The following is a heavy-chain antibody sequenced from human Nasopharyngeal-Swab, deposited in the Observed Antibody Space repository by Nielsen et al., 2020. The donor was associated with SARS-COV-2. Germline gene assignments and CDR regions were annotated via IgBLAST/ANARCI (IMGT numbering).Heavy chain of an antibody. J-gene: IGHJ6*02. Sequence: WIRQPPGKGLEWIGEINHSGSTNYNPSLKCRVTISVDTSKSQFSLKLSSVTAADTAVYYCARGTVYYYDSSGYYYYYYYGMDVWGQGTTVTVSS. V-gene: IGHV4-34*01. D-gene: IGHD3-22*01. CDR2: INHSGST. CDR3: ARGTVYYYDSSGYYYYYYYGMDV.